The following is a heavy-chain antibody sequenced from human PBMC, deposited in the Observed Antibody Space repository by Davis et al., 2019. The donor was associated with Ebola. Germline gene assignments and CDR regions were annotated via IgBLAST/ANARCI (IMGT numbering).Heavy chain of an antibody. V-gene: IGHV3-74*01. Sequence: PGGSLRLSCAASGFTFSTYWMQWVRQVPGQGLVWVSHINGDGSGTTYADSVGGRFTISRDNAKKSLYLQLNSLRADDTAMYYCARDYYDNSGDGFDIWGQGTMVTVSS. CDR2: INGDGSGT. CDR1: GFTFSTYW. CDR3: ARDYYDNSGDGFDI. D-gene: IGHD3-22*01. J-gene: IGHJ3*02.